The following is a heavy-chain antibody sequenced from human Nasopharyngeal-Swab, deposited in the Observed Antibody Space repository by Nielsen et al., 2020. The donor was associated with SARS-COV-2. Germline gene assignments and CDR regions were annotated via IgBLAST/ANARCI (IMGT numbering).Heavy chain of an antibody. J-gene: IGHJ6*03. D-gene: IGHD4-17*01. CDR3: ARAGGDYYYYYYMDV. CDR2: ISSSGSTI. Sequence: GESLKISCAASGFTFSDYYMSWIRQAPGKGLEWVSYISSSGSTIYYADSVKGRFTISRDNAKNSLYLQMNSLRAKDTAVYYCARAGGDYYYYYYMDVWGKGTTVTVSS. V-gene: IGHV3-11*04. CDR1: GFTFSDYY.